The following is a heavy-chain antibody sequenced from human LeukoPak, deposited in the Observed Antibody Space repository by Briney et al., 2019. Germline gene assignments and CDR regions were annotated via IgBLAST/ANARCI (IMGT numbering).Heavy chain of an antibody. CDR2: IKQDGSEK. J-gene: IGHJ4*02. Sequence: GGSLRLSCAASRFTFSSYWMSWVRQAPGKGLEWVANIKQDGSEKYYVDSVKGRFTISRDNAKNSLYLQMNSLRAEDTAVYYCARDSGETYYDILTGYQYWGQGTLVTVSS. V-gene: IGHV3-7*01. D-gene: IGHD3-9*01. CDR3: ARDSGETYYDILTGYQY. CDR1: RFTFSSYW.